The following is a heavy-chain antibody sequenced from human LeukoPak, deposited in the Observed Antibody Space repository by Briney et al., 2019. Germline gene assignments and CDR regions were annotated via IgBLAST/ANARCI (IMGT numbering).Heavy chain of an antibody. Sequence: GGSLRLPCAASGFTLSSNYMSWVRQAPGKGLEKVSVIYSGGDTYYADSVKGRFTITSHNSRNTLFLQMNRIEAEDTAVYYCATGGEYYARRGYGHDHWGQGTLVTVSS. V-gene: IGHV3-53*01. D-gene: IGHD3-22*01. CDR3: ATGGEYYARRGYGHDH. J-gene: IGHJ4*02. CDR2: IYSGGDT. CDR1: GFTLSSNY.